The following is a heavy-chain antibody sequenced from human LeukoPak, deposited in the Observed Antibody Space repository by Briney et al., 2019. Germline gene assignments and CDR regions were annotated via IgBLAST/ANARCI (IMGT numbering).Heavy chain of an antibody. V-gene: IGHV1-18*01. Sequence: GASVKVSCKASGYTFTSYGISWVRQAPGQGLEWMGWISAYNGNTNYAQKHQGRVTMTTDTSTSTAYMELRSLRSDDTAVYYCARGIQLWLPYAYFDYWGQGTLVTVSS. CDR3: ARGIQLWLPYAYFDY. CDR2: ISAYNGNT. CDR1: GYTFTSYG. D-gene: IGHD5-18*01. J-gene: IGHJ4*02.